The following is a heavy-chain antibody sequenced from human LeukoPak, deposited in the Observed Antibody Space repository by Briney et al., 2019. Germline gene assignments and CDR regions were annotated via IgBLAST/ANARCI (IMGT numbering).Heavy chain of an antibody. V-gene: IGHV3-30*02. Sequence: GGSLRLSCAASGFTFSSYAMSWVRQAPGKGLEWVAFIRYDGSNKYYADSVKGRFTISRDNSKNTLYLQMSSLRAEDTAVYYCAKISARAYGGKDFDYWGQGTLVTVSS. D-gene: IGHD4-23*01. CDR3: AKISARAYGGKDFDY. J-gene: IGHJ4*02. CDR2: IRYDGSNK. CDR1: GFTFSSYA.